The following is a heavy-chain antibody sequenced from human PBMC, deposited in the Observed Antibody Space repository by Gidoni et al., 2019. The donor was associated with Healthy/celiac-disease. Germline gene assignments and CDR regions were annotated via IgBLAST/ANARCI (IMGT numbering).Heavy chain of an antibody. J-gene: IGHJ6*02. CDR3: ARGLDYGDYDLYYGMDV. Sequence: QVQLQESGPGLGKPSETLSLTCTVSGGSISSYYWSWIRQPPGKGLEWIGYIYYSGSTNYNPPLKSRVTISVDTSKNQFSLKLSSVTAADTAVYYCARGLDYGDYDLYYGMDVWGQGTTVTVSS. V-gene: IGHV4-59*01. CDR1: GGSISSYY. CDR2: IYYSGST. D-gene: IGHD4-17*01.